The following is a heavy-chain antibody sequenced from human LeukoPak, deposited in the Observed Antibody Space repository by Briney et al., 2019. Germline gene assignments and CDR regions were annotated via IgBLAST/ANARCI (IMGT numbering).Heavy chain of an antibody. CDR2: VSSDGGTK. CDR3: ARSTGKQHFNWFDP. CDR1: KFTFSNYG. Sequence: GGSLRLSCTASKFTFSNYGMQWVRQAPGKGLEWVAVVSSDGGTKYYADSVKGRFTISRDNSRNTMYLQMDSLRAEDTAVYYCARSTGKQHFNWFDPWGQGTLVTVSS. D-gene: IGHD1/OR15-1a*01. J-gene: IGHJ5*02. V-gene: IGHV3-30*03.